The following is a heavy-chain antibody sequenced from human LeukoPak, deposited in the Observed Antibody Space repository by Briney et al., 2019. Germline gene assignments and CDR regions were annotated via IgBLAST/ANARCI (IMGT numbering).Heavy chain of an antibody. Sequence: PGGSLRLSCAASGFTFSTYWMHWVRQAPGKGLEWVSVIYSGGSTYYADSVKGRFTISRDNSKNTLYLQMNSLRAEDTAVYYCASGKYGARGYFDYWGQGTLVTVSS. V-gene: IGHV3-66*01. CDR3: ASGKYGARGYFDY. CDR1: GFTFSTYW. D-gene: IGHD4-17*01. CDR2: IYSGGST. J-gene: IGHJ4*02.